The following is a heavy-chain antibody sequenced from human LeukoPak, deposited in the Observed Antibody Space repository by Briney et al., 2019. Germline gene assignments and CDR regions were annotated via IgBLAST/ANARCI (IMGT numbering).Heavy chain of an antibody. D-gene: IGHD3-3*01. CDR1: GFTFDDYA. CDR2: ISGSGGST. Sequence: GGSLRLSCAASGFTFDDYAMSWVRQAPGKGLEWVSAISGSGGSTYYADSVKGRFTISRDNSRNTLYLQMNSLRAEDTAVYYCAKAGNYDFWSGYYPDYWGQGTLVTVSS. V-gene: IGHV3-23*01. CDR3: AKAGNYDFWSGYYPDY. J-gene: IGHJ4*02.